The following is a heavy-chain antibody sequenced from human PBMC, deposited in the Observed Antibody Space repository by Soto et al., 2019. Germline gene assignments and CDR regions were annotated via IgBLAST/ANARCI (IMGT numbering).Heavy chain of an antibody. J-gene: IGHJ4*02. D-gene: IGHD3-22*01. V-gene: IGHV1-18*01. CDR2: ISAYNGNT. CDR3: ALRRLRDSMDFDY. CDR1: GYTFTSYG. Sequence: QVQLVQSGAEVKKPGASVKVSCKASGYTFTSYGISWVRXXXXXXLEWMGWISAYNGNTNYAQKLQGRVTMTTDTSTSTAYMELRSQRSDDTAVYYCALRRLRDSMDFDYWGQGTLVTVSS.